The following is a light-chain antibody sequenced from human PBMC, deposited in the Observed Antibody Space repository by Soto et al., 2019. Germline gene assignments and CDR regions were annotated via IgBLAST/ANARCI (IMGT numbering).Light chain of an antibody. CDR2: GAS. CDR1: QSVRSN. CDR3: QQYNNWPPNT. J-gene: IGKJ4*01. V-gene: IGKV3-15*01. Sequence: ETVMTQSPFTLSVSPGERATLSCRASQSVRSNLAWYQQKPGQAPRLLIYGASTRATGIPARFSGSGSGTEFTLTISSLQSEDFAVYYCQQYNNWPPNTFGGGTKVDIK.